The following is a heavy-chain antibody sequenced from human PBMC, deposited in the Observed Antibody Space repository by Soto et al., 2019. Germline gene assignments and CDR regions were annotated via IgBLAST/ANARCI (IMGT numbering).Heavy chain of an antibody. V-gene: IGHV3-7*05. CDR1: GFTFSSYR. CDR2: IKQDGSEK. J-gene: IGHJ4*02. CDR3: ASEVYDSSGYSFDY. D-gene: IGHD3-22*01. Sequence: GGSLRLSCAASGFTFSSYRMSWVRQAPGKGLEWVANIKQDGSEKYYVDSVKGRFTISRDNAKNSLYLQMNSLRAEDTAVYYCASEVYDSSGYSFDYWGQGTLVTVSS.